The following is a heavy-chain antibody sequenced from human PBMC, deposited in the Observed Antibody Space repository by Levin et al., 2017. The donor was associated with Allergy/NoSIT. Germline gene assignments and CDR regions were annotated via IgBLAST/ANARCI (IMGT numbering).Heavy chain of an antibody. D-gene: IGHD6-19*01. V-gene: IGHV3-49*03. J-gene: IGHJ4*02. CDR3: ARLEGWASAQFDC. CDR1: GFTFGDYG. Sequence: GESLKISCTASGFTFGDYGVSWFRQAPGKGLNWVGFIRNKAHDETTEYAASVKGRFTISKDASKTTAYLQMNSLKTADTGVYYCARLEGWASAQFDCWGQGTLVTVSS. CDR2: IRNKAHDETT.